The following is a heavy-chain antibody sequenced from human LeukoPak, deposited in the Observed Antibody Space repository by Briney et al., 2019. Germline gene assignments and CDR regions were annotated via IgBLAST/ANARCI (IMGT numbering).Heavy chain of an antibody. CDR2: ISTTGATE. D-gene: IGHD5-18*01. V-gene: IGHV3-11*01. Sequence: YISTTGATEYYADSVKGRFTISRDSARTSLCLQMDSLRADDTAVYYCARGPRGYSYASFDYWGQGTLVTVSS. CDR3: ARGPRGYSYASFDY. J-gene: IGHJ4*02.